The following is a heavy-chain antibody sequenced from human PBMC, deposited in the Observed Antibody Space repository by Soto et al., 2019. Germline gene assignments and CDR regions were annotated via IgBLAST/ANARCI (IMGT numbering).Heavy chain of an antibody. Sequence: WGSLIVSCSFFVFAFSNYGMPWVRQAPGKGLQYVSSISSNGGSTYYADSVHGRFTISRDNSRNTLYLQMSSLRLEDTAVYYCVKDRYVDYWGQGTLVTVSS. CDR3: VKDRYVDY. J-gene: IGHJ4*02. CDR2: ISSNGGST. CDR1: VFAFSNYG. V-gene: IGHV3-64D*06.